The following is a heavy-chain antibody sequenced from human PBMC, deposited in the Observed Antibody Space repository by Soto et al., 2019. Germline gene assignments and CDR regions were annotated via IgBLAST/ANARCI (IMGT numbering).Heavy chain of an antibody. D-gene: IGHD3-16*01. J-gene: IGHJ4*02. CDR1: GFTFDDYA. V-gene: IGHV3-9*01. CDR2: ISWHGGNI. CDR3: TKSSDYAEREGYFDV. Sequence: EVRLVESGGGFVQPGRSLRLSCAASGFTFDDYAIHWVRQAPAKGLEWVSGISWHGGNIGYADSVKGRFTISRDNVKNSLYLQMNSLRPDDTGLYYCTKSSDYAEREGYFDVWGQGTLVTVS.